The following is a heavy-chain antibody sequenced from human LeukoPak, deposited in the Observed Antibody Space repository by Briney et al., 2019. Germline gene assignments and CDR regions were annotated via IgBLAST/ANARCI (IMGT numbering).Heavy chain of an antibody. V-gene: IGHV1-69*13. Sequence: SVKVSCKASGGTFSSYAISWVRQAPGRGLEWMGGIIPIFGTANYAQKFQGRVTITADESTSTAYMELSSLRSEDTAVYYCARDGPSGGAIAAFDIWGQGTMVTVSS. CDR3: ARDGPSGGAIAAFDI. CDR2: IIPIFGTA. D-gene: IGHD1-26*01. J-gene: IGHJ3*02. CDR1: GGTFSSYA.